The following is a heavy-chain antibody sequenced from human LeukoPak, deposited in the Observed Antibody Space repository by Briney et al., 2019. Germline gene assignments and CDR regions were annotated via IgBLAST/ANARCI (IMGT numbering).Heavy chain of an antibody. CDR2: ISAYNGNT. CDR1: GYTFTSYG. V-gene: IGHV1-18*01. CDR3: ARGLDTAMVTEYYFDY. D-gene: IGHD5-18*01. Sequence: GASVKVSCKASGYTFTSYGISWVRQAPGQGLEWMGWISAYNGNTNYAQKLQGRVTMTTDTSTSTAYMELRSLRSDDTAVYYCARGLDTAMVTEYYFDYWGQGTLVTVSS. J-gene: IGHJ4*02.